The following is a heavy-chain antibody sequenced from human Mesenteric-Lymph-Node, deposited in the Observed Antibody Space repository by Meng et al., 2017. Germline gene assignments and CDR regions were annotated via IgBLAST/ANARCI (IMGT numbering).Heavy chain of an antibody. CDR3: ARDLAGLGGY. J-gene: IGHJ4*02. CDR1: GYTFTDYF. D-gene: IGHD6-19*01. Sequence: QVQLVHSGAEVKKPGASVKVSCQTSGYTFTDYFMYWVRQAPGQGLEWMGWINPKNGDARYSEKVQGRVIMTRDTSISTAYMEVTNLRHDDTAVYYCARDLAGLGGYWGQGTLVTVSS. V-gene: IGHV1-2*02. CDR2: INPKNGDA.